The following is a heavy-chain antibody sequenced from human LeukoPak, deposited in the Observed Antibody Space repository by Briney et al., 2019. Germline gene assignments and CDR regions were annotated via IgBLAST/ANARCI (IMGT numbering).Heavy chain of an antibody. V-gene: IGHV4-39*07. CDR2: IYYSGST. J-gene: IGHJ4*02. D-gene: IGHD3-22*01. Sequence: SETLSITCTVSGGSISSSSYYWGWIRQPPGKGLEWIGSIYYSGSTYYNPSLKSRVTISVDTSKNQFSLKLSSVTAADTAVYYCARNRYYYETDYWGQGTLVTVSS. CDR3: ARNRYYYETDY. CDR1: GGSISSSSYY.